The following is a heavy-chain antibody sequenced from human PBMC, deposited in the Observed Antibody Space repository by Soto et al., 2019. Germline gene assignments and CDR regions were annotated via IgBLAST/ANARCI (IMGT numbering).Heavy chain of an antibody. V-gene: IGHV4-30-4*01. CDR2: IYYSGST. D-gene: IGHD1-7*01. CDR1: GGSISSGDYY. CDR3: ARDIYNWNYDWFDP. J-gene: IGHJ5*02. Sequence: PSATLSLTCTVSGGSISSGDYYWSWIRQPPGKGLEWIGYIYYSGSTYYNPSLKSRVTISVDTSKNQFSLKLSSVTAADTAVYYCARDIYNWNYDWFDPWGQGTLVTVSS.